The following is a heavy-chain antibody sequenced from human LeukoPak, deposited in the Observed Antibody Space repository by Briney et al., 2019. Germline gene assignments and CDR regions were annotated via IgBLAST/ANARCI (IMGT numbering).Heavy chain of an antibody. V-gene: IGHV4-39*01. Sequence: SETLSLTCTVSGGSISSNSYYWGWIRQSPGKGLEYIGTIYYNGSTYYSPSLKSRVTISVDTSKNQFSLKLSSVTAADTAMYYCARNRYYYGLGNYGVPNWFDPWGQGTLVTVSS. CDR1: GGSISSNSYY. D-gene: IGHD3-10*01. CDR2: IYYNGST. J-gene: IGHJ5*02. CDR3: ARNRYYYGLGNYGVPNWFDP.